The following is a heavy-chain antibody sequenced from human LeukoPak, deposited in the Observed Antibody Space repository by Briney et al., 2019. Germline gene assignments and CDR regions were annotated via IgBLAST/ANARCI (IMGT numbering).Heavy chain of an antibody. V-gene: IGHV4-59*01. Sequence: SETLSLTCTVSGGAISSYYWSWIRQPPGKGLEWFGYIYYSGSTNYNPSLKSRVTISVDTSKNQFSLKLSSVTAADTAVYYCARERGYSSSWLNWFDPWGQGTLVTVSS. CDR1: GGAISSYY. D-gene: IGHD6-13*01. J-gene: IGHJ5*02. CDR2: IYYSGST. CDR3: ARERGYSSSWLNWFDP.